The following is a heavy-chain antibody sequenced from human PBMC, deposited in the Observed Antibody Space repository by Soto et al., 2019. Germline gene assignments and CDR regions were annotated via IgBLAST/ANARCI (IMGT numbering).Heavy chain of an antibody. J-gene: IGHJ4*02. CDR2: VSAYNRNT. CDR1: GYTFSNYG. CDR3: ARERRWEPLLY. Sequence: QVQLEQSGPEVKKPGASGKVSCKGSGYTFSNYGVTWVRQAPGQGLERLGWVSAYNRNTDYAQKFEDRATMTIDTSTNTAYLELRGLTPDDTAVYYCARERRWEPLLYWGQGTL. V-gene: IGHV1-18*01. D-gene: IGHD1-26*01.